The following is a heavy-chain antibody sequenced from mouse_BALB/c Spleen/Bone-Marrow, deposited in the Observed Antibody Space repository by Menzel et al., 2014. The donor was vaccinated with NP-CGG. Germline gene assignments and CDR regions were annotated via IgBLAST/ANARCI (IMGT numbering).Heavy chain of an antibody. D-gene: IGHD2-1*01. CDR3: TRSNGNWFAY. J-gene: IGHJ3*01. Sequence: QVHVKQSGAELVKPGASVKLSCKASGYTFTSYYMYWVKQGPGQGLEWIGEINPSNGGTNFNEKFKSKATLTVDKSSSTAYMQLSSPTSEDSAVYYCTRSNGNWFAYWGQGTLVTVSA. CDR2: INPSNGGT. CDR1: GYTFTSYY. V-gene: IGHV1S81*02.